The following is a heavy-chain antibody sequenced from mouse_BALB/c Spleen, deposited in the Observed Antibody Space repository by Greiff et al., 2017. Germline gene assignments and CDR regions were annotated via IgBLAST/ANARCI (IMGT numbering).Heavy chain of an antibody. V-gene: IGHV7-3*02. CDR3: ARGKGAMDY. Sequence: DVMLVESGGGLVQPGGSLRLSCATSGFTFTDYYMSWVRQPPGKALEWLGFIRNKANGYTTEYSASVKGRFTISRDNSQSILYLQMNTLRAEDSATYYCARGKGAMDYWGQGTSVTVSS. CDR1: GFTFTDYY. CDR2: IRNKANGYTT. J-gene: IGHJ4*01.